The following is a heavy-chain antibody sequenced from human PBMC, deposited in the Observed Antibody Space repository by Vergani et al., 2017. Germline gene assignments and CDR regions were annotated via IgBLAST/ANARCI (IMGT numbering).Heavy chain of an antibody. CDR2: ISYDGSNK. CDR3: VRLPRGPWNFDL. CDR1: GFTFSSYG. V-gene: IGHV3-30*03. Sequence: QVQLVESGGGVVQPGRSLRLSCAASGFTFSSYGMHWVRQAPGKGLEWVAVISYDGSNKYYADSVKGRFTISRDNSKNTLYLQMSSLRAEDTAVYYCVRLPRGPWNFDLWGRGTLITVSS. J-gene: IGHJ2*01.